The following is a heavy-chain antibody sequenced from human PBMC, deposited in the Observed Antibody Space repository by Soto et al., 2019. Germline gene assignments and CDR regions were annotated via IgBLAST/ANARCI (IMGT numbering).Heavy chain of an antibody. J-gene: IGHJ3*01. CDR1: GFTFSNYS. CDR3: AKESRYSDYVRAYDF. V-gene: IGHV3-23*01. D-gene: IGHD4-17*01. CDR2: ISGSGYST. Sequence: GGSLRLSCAASGFTFSNYSMTWARQAPGKGLEWVSSISGSGYSTYYADSVKGRFTISRDNSKNTLDLQMNSLRAEDTAVYYFAKESRYSDYVRAYDFWGQGTMVTVSS.